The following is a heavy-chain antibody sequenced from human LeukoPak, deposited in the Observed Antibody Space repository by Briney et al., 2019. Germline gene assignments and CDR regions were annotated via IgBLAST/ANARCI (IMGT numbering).Heavy chain of an antibody. CDR2: VIHSGGT. Sequence: NPSETLSLTCAVYGVSFSDYYCSWIRQTPGKGLEWIGEVIHSGGTNLNPSLKSRVTISIETSKNQCTLKLRPVPAADTSVYFCARGHRLRGGWFDPWGQGTLVTVSS. V-gene: IGHV4-34*01. D-gene: IGHD3-10*01. J-gene: IGHJ5*01. CDR1: GVSFSDYY. CDR3: ARGHRLRGGWFDP.